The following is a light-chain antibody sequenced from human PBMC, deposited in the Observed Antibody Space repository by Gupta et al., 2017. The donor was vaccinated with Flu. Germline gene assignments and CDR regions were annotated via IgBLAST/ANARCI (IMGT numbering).Light chain of an antibody. V-gene: IGKV3-20*01. J-gene: IGKJ1*01. CDR1: QFVSSTN. Sequence: EIVLTQSPATLSLSPGERAALSCRASQFVSSTNLAWYQQKPGQPPRLLIYGASSRATGTPDRFGGSGSGTDFTLSISRLEPEEFAVYYCQQYGRSPWTFGQGTKVDI. CDR3: QQYGRSPWT. CDR2: GAS.